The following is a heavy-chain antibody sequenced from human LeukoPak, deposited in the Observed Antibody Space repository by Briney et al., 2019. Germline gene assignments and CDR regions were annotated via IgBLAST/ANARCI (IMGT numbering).Heavy chain of an antibody. CDR2: ISSSGSFI. Sequence: GGSLRLSCAASGFTFSSYSMNWVRQAPGKGLEWVSSISSSGSFIYYAKSVKGRFTISRDDAKNSLYLQMNSLRVEDTAVYYCARDRGLEMATICVYWGQGTLVTVSS. CDR1: GFTFSSYS. V-gene: IGHV3-21*01. CDR3: ARDRGLEMATICVY. D-gene: IGHD5-24*01. J-gene: IGHJ4*02.